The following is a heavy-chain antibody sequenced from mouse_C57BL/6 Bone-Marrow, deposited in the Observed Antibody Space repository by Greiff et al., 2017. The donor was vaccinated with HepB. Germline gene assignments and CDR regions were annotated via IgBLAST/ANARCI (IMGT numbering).Heavy chain of an antibody. Sequence: QVQLQQPGAELVKPGASVKLSCKASGYTFTSYWMHWVKQRPGQGLEWIGMIHPNSGSTNYNEKFKSKATLTVDKSSSTAYMQLSSLTSEDSAVYYCARRRSMMVTYYYAIDYWGQGTSVTVSS. J-gene: IGHJ4*01. CDR3: ARRRSMMVTYYYAIDY. D-gene: IGHD2-3*01. CDR2: IHPNSGST. CDR1: GYTFTSYW. V-gene: IGHV1-64*01.